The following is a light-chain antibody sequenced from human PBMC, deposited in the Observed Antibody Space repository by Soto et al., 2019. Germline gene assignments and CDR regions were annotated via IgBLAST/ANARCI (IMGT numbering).Light chain of an antibody. CDR1: RSNIGRHD. Sequence: QSVLTQPPSASGTPGQRVTISCSGSRSNIGRHDVYGYQHLPGTAPQVLIYRDNQRPSGVPDRFSGSKSGTSASLAISGLQSEDEADYFGATGDDELSVLFGGGTKLTV. J-gene: IGLJ2*01. V-gene: IGLV1-47*01. CDR2: RDN. CDR3: ATGDDELSVL.